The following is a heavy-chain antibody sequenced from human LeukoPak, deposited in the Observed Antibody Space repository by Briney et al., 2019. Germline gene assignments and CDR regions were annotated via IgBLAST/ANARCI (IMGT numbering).Heavy chain of an antibody. Sequence: GRSLSLSCAFSGLPSTIYGTHCARQPPGRGLECVTVIPYDGRNKYYTDSVKGRITNARDNSKNTLYLQRNSLRAEGAAVCYCANEVGDSGDYGRVYWGQGTLVTVSS. V-gene: IGHV3-30*18. CDR1: GLPSTIYG. J-gene: IGHJ4*02. CDR2: IPYDGRNK. CDR3: ANEVGDSGDYGRVY. D-gene: IGHD4-17*01.